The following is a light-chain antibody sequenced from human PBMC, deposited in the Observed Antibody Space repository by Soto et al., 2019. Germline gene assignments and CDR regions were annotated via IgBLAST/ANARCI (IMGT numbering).Light chain of an antibody. V-gene: IGLV2-8*01. Sequence: QSVLTQPPSASGSPGQSVTISCTGTSSDIGDYNYVSWYQQHPDKAPKLMISEVTKRPSGVPDRFSGSKSGNTASLTVSGLQAEDEADYYCTSYAGTNNLLFGGGTQLTVL. CDR2: EVT. CDR3: TSYAGTNNLL. J-gene: IGLJ2*01. CDR1: SSDIGDYNY.